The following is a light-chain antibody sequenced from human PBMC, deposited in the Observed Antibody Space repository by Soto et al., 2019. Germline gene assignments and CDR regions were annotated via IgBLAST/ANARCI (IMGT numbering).Light chain of an antibody. CDR3: AAWDDSLNGHVV. CDR2: SNN. J-gene: IGLJ2*01. V-gene: IGLV1-44*01. Sequence: QSVLTQPPSASGTPGQRVTLSCSGRSSNIGSNTVNWYQQLPGTAPKLLSYSNNQRPSGVPDRFSGSKSGTSASLAISGLQSEDEADYYCAAWDDSLNGHVVFGGGTKVTVL. CDR1: SSNIGSNT.